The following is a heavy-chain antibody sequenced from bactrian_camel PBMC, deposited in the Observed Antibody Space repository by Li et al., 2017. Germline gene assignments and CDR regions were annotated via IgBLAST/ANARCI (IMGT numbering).Heavy chain of an antibody. J-gene: IGHJ4*01. Sequence: HVQLVESGGGLVQPGGSLRLSCAASGFTFTNYWMHWVRQAPGKGLEWVSSIYSAGTVTYYADSVKGRFTISRDNAKNTVYLQMSMLKPEDTATYYCKKDSPPTVVDGICRGRGISWGQGTQVTVS. CDR3: KKDSPPTVVDGICRGRGIS. CDR2: IYSAGTVT. D-gene: IGHD6*01. V-gene: IGHV3S6*01. CDR1: GFTFTNYW.